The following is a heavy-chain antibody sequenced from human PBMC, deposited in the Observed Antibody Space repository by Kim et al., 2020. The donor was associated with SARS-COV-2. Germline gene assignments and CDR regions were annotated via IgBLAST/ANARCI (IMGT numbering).Heavy chain of an antibody. J-gene: IGHJ4*02. D-gene: IGHD4-17*01. CDR2: IYYSGST. V-gene: IGHV4-59*01. CDR3: AVTDLYYGRDY. Sequence: SETLSLTCTVSGGSISSYYWSWIRQPPGKGLEWIGYIYYSGSTNYNPSLKSRVTISVDTSKNQFSLKLSSVTAADTAVYYCAVTDLYYGRDYWGQGTLVTVSS. CDR1: GGSISSYY.